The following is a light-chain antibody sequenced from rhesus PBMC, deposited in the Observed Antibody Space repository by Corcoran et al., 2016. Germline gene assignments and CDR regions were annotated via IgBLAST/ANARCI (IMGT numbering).Light chain of an antibody. J-gene: IGKJ1*01. CDR1: QSLSSW. V-gene: IGKV1-22*01. CDR2: EAS. CDR3: QQYNSSPWT. Sequence: DIQMTQSPSSLSASVGDTVTITCRASQSLSSWLAWYQQKPGKAPKLRIYEASSLQSGVPPRFSGSVSGTDFTLTISSLQSEDFATYYCQQYNSSPWTIGQGTRVEIK.